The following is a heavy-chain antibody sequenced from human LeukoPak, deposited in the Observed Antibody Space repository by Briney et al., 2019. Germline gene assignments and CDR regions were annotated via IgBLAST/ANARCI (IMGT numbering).Heavy chain of an antibody. D-gene: IGHD3-22*01. Sequence: GGSLRLTCAASGFTFSSYSMRWVRQDPGKGLEWVSFISSSNSYIYYADSVKGRFTISRDNAKNSLYLQMNSLRAEDAAVYYCARDDAYYDSSGYQNYFDYWGQGTLVTVSS. CDR2: ISSSNSYI. V-gene: IGHV3-21*01. CDR1: GFTFSSYS. J-gene: IGHJ4*02. CDR3: ARDDAYYDSSGYQNYFDY.